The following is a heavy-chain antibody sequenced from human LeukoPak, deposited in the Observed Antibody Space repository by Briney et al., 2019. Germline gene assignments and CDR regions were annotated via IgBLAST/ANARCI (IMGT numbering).Heavy chain of an antibody. CDR3: ARSLPGDGRYFDY. Sequence: SESLSLTCTVYGGSFSGYYGSWIRQPPGRGLEWIGEINHTGTTYYNPSLKSRVTISLDTSRNQLSLKLSSVTAADTAVYFCARSLPGDGRYFDYWGQGTLVTVSS. CDR1: GGSFSGYY. D-gene: IGHD7-27*01. CDR2: INHTGTT. J-gene: IGHJ4*02. V-gene: IGHV4-34*01.